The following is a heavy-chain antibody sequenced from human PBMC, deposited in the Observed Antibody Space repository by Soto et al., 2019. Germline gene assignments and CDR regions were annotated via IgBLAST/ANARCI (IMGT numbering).Heavy chain of an antibody. D-gene: IGHD2-2*01. CDR3: ARGPAVTAAIFSPPRTYYYYGMDV. CDR1: GGSFSSYS. CDR2: IIPIFGTA. J-gene: IGHJ6*02. V-gene: IGHV1-69*13. Sequence: SGKVSCKACGGSFSSYSLTWVRQAPGQGLEWMGGIIPIFGTANYAQKFQGRVTITADESTSTAYMELSSLRSEDTAVYYCARGPAVTAAIFSPPRTYYYYGMDVWGQGPTATESS.